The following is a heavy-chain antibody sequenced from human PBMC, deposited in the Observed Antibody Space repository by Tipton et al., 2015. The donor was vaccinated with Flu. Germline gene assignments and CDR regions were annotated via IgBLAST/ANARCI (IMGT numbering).Heavy chain of an antibody. J-gene: IGHJ4*02. D-gene: IGHD6-19*01. CDR2: INPNRGGT. CDR3: ARDRVYSSGWADY. CDR1: GNTFTGNY. Sequence: QLVQSGAEVKKPGASVKFSCKAFGNTFTGNYIHWVRQAPGQGLEWLGWINPNRGGTTYAQKFQGRVTMTRDTSISTAYMELSRLRSDDTAVYYCARDRVYSSGWADYWGQGTLVTVSS. V-gene: IGHV1-2*02.